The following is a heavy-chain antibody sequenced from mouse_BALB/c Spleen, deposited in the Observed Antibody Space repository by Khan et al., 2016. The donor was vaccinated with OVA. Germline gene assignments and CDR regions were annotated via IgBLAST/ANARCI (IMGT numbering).Heavy chain of an antibody. V-gene: IGHV1S81*02. D-gene: IGHD3-3*01. CDR2: INPNNGDA. J-gene: IGHJ3*01. Sequence: QVQLKESGAELVKPGASVKLSCKASGYTFNSYYMYWVKQRPGQGLEWIGEINPNNGDANFNEKFKNKATLTVDKSSNTAFMQLSSLTSEDSAVFYSTRLGCGSFAYWGQGTLVTVSA. CDR1: GYTFNSYY. CDR3: TRLGCGSFAY.